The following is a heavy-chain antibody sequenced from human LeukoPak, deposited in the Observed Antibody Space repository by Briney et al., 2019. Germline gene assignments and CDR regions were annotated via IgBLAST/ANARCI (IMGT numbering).Heavy chain of an antibody. CDR2: INHSGST. CDR3: ARGDYGDYEFPFDY. J-gene: IGHJ4*02. CDR1: GGSFSGYY. Sequence: SETLSLTCAVYGGSFSGYYWSWIRQPPGKGLEWIGEINHSGSTNYNPSLKSRVTISVDTSENQFSLKLSSVTAADTAVYYCARGDYGDYEFPFDYWGQGTLVTVSS. V-gene: IGHV4-34*01. D-gene: IGHD4-17*01.